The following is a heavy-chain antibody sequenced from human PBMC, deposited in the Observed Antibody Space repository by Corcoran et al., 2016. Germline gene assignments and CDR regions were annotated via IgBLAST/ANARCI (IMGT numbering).Heavy chain of an antibody. CDR1: GFTFSNAW. CDR3: TTDIVVVPATYYYYGMDV. V-gene: IGHV3-15*01. Sequence: EVQLVGSGGGLVKPGGSLRLSCAASGFTFSNAWMSWVRQAPGKGLEWVGRIKSKTDGGTTDYAAPVKGRFTISRNDSKNTLYLQMNSLKTEDTAVYYCTTDIVVVPATYYYYGMDVWGQGTTVTVSS. CDR2: IKSKTDGGTT. J-gene: IGHJ6*02. D-gene: IGHD2-2*01.